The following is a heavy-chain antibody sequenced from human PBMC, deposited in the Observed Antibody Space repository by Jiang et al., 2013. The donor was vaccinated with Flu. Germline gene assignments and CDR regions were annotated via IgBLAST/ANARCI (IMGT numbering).Heavy chain of an antibody. D-gene: IGHD4-17*01. V-gene: IGHV2-5*02. Sequence: KPTQTLTLTCTFSGFSLSTSGVGVGWIRQPPGKALEWLALIYWDDDKRYSPSLNSRLTITKDTSKNQVVLAMTNMDPVDTATYYCAHRLVTTLGYYFDYWGQGTLVTVSS. J-gene: IGHJ4*02. CDR1: GFSLSTSGVG. CDR3: AHRLVTTLGYYFDY. CDR2: IYWDDDK.